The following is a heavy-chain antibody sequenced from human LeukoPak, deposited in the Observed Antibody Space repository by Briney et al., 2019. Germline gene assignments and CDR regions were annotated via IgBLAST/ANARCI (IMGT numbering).Heavy chain of an antibody. CDR2: SYYSGTT. CDR1: GGSITSHS. Sequence: SETLSLTCNVSGGSITSHSWNWIRQSPGKGLEWIGYSYYSGTTNYSPSLKSRVTISLDTSKNQISLKLTSVTAADTAVYYCARATTTYYFDSWGQGILVTVS. D-gene: IGHD4-11*01. J-gene: IGHJ4*02. CDR3: ARATTTYYFDS. V-gene: IGHV4-59*11.